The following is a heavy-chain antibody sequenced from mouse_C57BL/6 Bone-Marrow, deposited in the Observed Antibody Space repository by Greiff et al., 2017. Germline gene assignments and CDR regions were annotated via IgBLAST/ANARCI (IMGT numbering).Heavy chain of an antibody. Sequence: EVQLQQSVAELVRPGASVKLSCTASGFNIKNTYMHWVKQRPEQGLEWIGRIAPANGNTKYAPKFQGKATITADTSSNTAYLQLSSLSSEDTAIYYCARSVHYYGSSFDYWGQGTTLTGSS. J-gene: IGHJ2*01. CDR2: IAPANGNT. V-gene: IGHV14-3*01. CDR1: GFNIKNTY. CDR3: ARSVHYYGSSFDY. D-gene: IGHD1-1*01.